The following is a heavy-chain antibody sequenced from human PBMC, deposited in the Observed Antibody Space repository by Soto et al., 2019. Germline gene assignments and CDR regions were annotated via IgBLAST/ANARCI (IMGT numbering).Heavy chain of an antibody. D-gene: IGHD1-7*01. J-gene: IGHJ1*01. CDR1: GAYISDFS. CDR3: ARETGENWTYEAH. Sequence: SETLSLTGRVSGAYISDFSCSWIRQPAWKGLEWIGRITINGNTQKNPSFKSRVTMSIDTSRNHFSLNLQSATAADTALYYCARETGENWTYEAHWGPGTLVTVSS. V-gene: IGHV4-4*07. CDR2: ITINGNT.